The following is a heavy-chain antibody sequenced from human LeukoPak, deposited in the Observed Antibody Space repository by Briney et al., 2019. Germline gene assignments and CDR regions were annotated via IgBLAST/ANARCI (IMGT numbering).Heavy chain of an antibody. CDR2: ISGNGDFT. J-gene: IGHJ4*02. CDR1: GFTFTNYA. D-gene: IGHD5-24*01. Sequence: GGSLRLSCAASGFTFTNYAMSWVRQAPGKGLEWVADISGNGDFTYYADSVKGRFTISRDKAKNTVYLQMSSLRAEDTAVYYCAKDGARDGYNYPDYWGQGTLVTVSS. CDR3: AKDGARDGYNYPDY. V-gene: IGHV3-23*01.